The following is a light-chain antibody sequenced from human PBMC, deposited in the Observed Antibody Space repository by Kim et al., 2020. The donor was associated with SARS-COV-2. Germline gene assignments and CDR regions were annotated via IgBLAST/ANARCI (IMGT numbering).Light chain of an antibody. Sequence: GHRVTITCSGSSSNIGSNPVNCYQQLPGTAPKLLIYSNNQRPSGFPDRFSGSKSGTSASLAISGLQSEDEADYYCAAWDDSLNGWVFGGGTQLTVL. CDR1: SSNIGSNP. V-gene: IGLV1-44*01. CDR3: AAWDDSLNGWV. CDR2: SNN. J-gene: IGLJ3*02.